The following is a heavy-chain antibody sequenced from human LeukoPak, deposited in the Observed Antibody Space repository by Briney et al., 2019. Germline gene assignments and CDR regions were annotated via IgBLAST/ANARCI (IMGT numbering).Heavy chain of an antibody. CDR3: ARGVLPARFDS. V-gene: IGHV1-2*02. CDR2: INPKDGGS. J-gene: IGHJ5*01. Sequence: ASVKVSCKASGYTFTGYYMHWVRQAPGQGLEWMGWINPKDGGSNSAQKFKGRVTMTRDTSTSTVYMELSSLISDDTAVYYCARGVLPARFDSWGQGTLVTVTS. D-gene: IGHD2-2*01. CDR1: GYTFTGYY.